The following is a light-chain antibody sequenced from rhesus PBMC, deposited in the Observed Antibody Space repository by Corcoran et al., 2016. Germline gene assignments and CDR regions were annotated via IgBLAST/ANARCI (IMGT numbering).Light chain of an antibody. J-gene: IGKJ1*01. Sequence: DIQMTQSPSSLSASVGDTVTITCRASQGISSWLAWYPQKPGKAPKLLIYKAASLQSGVPSRFSGSGAGTDFTLAIGSLQSEDFATYYCQQYSSRPWTFGQGTKMEIK. CDR3: QQYSSRPWT. V-gene: IGKV1-22*01. CDR1: QGISSW. CDR2: KAA.